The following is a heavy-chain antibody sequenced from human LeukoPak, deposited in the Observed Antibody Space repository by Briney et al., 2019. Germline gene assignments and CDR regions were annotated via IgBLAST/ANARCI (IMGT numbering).Heavy chain of an antibody. CDR3: TRMADIVVVVAAYYFDY. D-gene: IGHD2-15*01. CDR2: IRSKAYGGTT. J-gene: IGHJ4*02. CDR1: GFTFGDYA. Sequence: GGSLRLSCTASGFTFGDYAMSWFRQAPGKGLEWVGFIRSKAYGGTTEYAASVKGRFTISRDDSKSIAYLQMNSLKTEDAAVYYCTRMADIVVVVAAYYFDYWGQGTLVTVSS. V-gene: IGHV3-49*03.